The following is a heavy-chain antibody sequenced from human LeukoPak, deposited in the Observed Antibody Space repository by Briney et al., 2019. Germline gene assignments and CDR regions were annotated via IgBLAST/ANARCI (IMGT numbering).Heavy chain of an antibody. Sequence: SETLSLTCTVSGVSISSSNSYWGWIRQPPGKGLEWIGSIYYSGNTYYNASLKSQVSISIDTSKNQFSLRLTSVTAADTAVYYCARRRRYCSGGSCYSAHVLDYWGQGTLVTVSS. CDR2: IYYSGNT. D-gene: IGHD2-15*01. V-gene: IGHV4-39*01. J-gene: IGHJ4*02. CDR3: ARRRRYCSGGSCYSAHVLDY. CDR1: GVSISSSNSY.